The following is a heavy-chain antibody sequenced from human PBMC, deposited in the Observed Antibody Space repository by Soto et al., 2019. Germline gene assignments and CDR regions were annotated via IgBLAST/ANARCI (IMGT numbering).Heavy chain of an antibody. CDR3: ARHPFESYFSYYMDA. J-gene: IGHJ6*03. D-gene: IGHD2-21*01. V-gene: IGHV4-59*08. Sequence: QVHLQETGPGLVKPSETMSLTCTVSSGSISTYYWSWVRQTPGKGLEWIGYIRYSGSTKYNPSLRSRVTISVDTSKNQFSLKLTSVTAADTAVYYCARHPFESYFSYYMDAWGKGTTVTVSS. CDR1: SGSISTYY. CDR2: IRYSGST.